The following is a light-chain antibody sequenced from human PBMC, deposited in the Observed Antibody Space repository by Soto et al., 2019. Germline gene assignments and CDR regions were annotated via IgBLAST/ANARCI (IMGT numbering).Light chain of an antibody. CDR1: QSVSSSY. Sequence: EIVLTQSPGPLYLSPGERATLSCRASQSVSSSYLAWYQQKPGQAPRLLIYGASSRATDIPDRFSGSGSGTDFTLTISRLEREDGAVYYCQQYGSSRLTFGGGTKVEI. CDR2: GAS. J-gene: IGKJ4*01. V-gene: IGKV3-20*01. CDR3: QQYGSSRLT.